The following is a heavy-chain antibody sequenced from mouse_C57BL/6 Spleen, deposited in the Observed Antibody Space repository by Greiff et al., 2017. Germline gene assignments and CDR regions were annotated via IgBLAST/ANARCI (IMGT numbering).Heavy chain of an antibody. V-gene: IGHV3-6*01. J-gene: IGHJ1*03. CDR3: ARNSNWGYFDV. CDR1: GYSITSGYY. Sequence: EVKLMESGPGLVKPSQSLSLTCSVTGYSITSGYYWNWIRQFPGNKLEWMGYISYDGSNNYNPSLKNRISITRDTSKNQFFLKLNSVTTEDTATYYCARNSNWGYFDVWGTGTTVTVSS. D-gene: IGHD2-5*01. CDR2: ISYDGSN.